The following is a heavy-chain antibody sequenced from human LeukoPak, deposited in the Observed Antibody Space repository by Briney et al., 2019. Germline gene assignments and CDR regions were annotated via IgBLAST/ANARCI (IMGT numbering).Heavy chain of an antibody. D-gene: IGHD6-6*01. CDR1: GFTFSNYG. V-gene: IGHV3-48*04. CDR3: ARGPSIAARYDAFDI. J-gene: IGHJ3*02. CDR2: ISSSGNII. Sequence: GGSLRLSCAASGFTFSNYGMHWVRQAPGKGLEWVSYISSSGNIISYADSVKGRFTISRDNAKNSLYLQVISLRAEDTAVYYCARGPSIAARYDAFDIWGQGTMVTVSS.